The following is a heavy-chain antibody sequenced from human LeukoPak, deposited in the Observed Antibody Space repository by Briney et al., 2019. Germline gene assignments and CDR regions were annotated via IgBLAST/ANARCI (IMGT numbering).Heavy chain of an antibody. CDR2: ISYDGSNK. CDR3: AKFNIVVVPAAAFEY. J-gene: IGHJ4*02. D-gene: IGHD2-2*01. Sequence: PGGSLRLSCAASGFTFSSYAMHWVRQAPGKGLEWVAVISYDGSNKYCADSVKGRFTISRDNSKNTLYLQMNSLRAEDTATYYCAKFNIVVVPAAAFEYWGQGTPVTVSS. V-gene: IGHV3-30-3*01. CDR1: GFTFSSYA.